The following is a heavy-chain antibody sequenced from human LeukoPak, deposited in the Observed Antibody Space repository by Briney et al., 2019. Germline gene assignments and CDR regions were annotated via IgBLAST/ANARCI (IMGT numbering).Heavy chain of an antibody. J-gene: IGHJ6*04. D-gene: IGHD3-16*02. CDR1: GFTFSSYA. Sequence: GGSLRLSCAASGFTFSSYAMTWVRQAPGKGLECVSGISGRGSSTSHADSVKGRFTISRDNSKNTLYLQMNSLRAEDTAVYYCAKSLYGGMDVWGRGTTVTVSS. CDR3: AKSLYGGMDV. CDR2: ISGRGSST. V-gene: IGHV3-23*01.